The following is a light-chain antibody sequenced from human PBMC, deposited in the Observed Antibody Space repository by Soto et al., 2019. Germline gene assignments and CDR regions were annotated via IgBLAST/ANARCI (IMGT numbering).Light chain of an antibody. CDR3: AAWDDSLNGVL. V-gene: IGLV1-44*01. CDR1: SSNIGSNI. J-gene: IGLJ2*01. Sequence: QPVLTQPPSASGTPGQRVSISCSGSSSNIGSNIVTWFQQLPGSAPKVLIYMNNQRPSGVPDRFSGSKSGTSASLAISGLQSQDEADYYCAAWDDSLNGVLFGGGTKLAVL. CDR2: MNN.